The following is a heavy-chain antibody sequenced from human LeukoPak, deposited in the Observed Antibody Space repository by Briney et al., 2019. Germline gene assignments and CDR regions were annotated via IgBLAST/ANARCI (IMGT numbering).Heavy chain of an antibody. CDR2: IYNSGRT. J-gene: IGHJ4*02. CDR3: ARAGVVPADQFDY. D-gene: IGHD2-2*01. Sequence: SETLSLTCTVSGGSISSYYWSWIRQPPGKGLEWIGYIYNSGRTNYNPSLKSRVTISVDTSKNQFSLKLSSVTAADTAVYYCARAGVVPADQFDYWGQGTLVTVSS. V-gene: IGHV4-59*01. CDR1: GGSISSYY.